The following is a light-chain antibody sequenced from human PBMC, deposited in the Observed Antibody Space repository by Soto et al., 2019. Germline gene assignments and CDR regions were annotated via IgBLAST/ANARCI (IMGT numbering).Light chain of an antibody. CDR3: HSHTSSSALVL. J-gene: IGLJ2*01. Sequence: QSALTQPASVSGSPGQSITISCTGSSSDIGGYNYVSWHQQHPGKAPKLMIYDVSNRPSGVSNRFSGSKSGNTASLTISGLQAEDEADYYCHSHTSSSALVLFGGGTKVTVL. CDR2: DVS. CDR1: SSDIGGYNY. V-gene: IGLV2-14*01.